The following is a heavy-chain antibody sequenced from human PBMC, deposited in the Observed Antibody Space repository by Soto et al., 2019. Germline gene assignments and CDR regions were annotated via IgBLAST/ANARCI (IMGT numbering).Heavy chain of an antibody. D-gene: IGHD3-16*01. Sequence: QVQLAQSGAEVKKPGASVKVSCKASGYTFTSYGISWVRQAPGQGLEWMGWINPYNGNTNYAQKLQGRVTMTTDTSTNTAYMELRSRRSDDTAVYYCARDWFGIDYWGQGTLVTVSS. V-gene: IGHV1-18*01. J-gene: IGHJ4*02. CDR1: GYTFTSYG. CDR3: ARDWFGIDY. CDR2: INPYNGNT.